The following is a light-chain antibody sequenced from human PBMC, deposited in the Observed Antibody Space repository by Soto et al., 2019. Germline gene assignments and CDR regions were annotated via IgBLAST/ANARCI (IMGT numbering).Light chain of an antibody. CDR1: SSDVGGYNY. J-gene: IGLJ1*01. Sequence: QSALTQPASVSGSPGQSIAISCSGTSSDVGGYNYVSWYQQHPGGVPKLMIYDVSKRPSGISDRFSASKSGNTASLTISRLQAEDEADYYCSSYTTTRSYVFGTGTKVTVL. V-gene: IGLV2-14*01. CDR3: SSYTTTRSYV. CDR2: DVS.